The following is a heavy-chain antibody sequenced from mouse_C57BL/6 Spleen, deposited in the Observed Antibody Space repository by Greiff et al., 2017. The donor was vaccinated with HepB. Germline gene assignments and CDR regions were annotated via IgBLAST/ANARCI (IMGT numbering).Heavy chain of an antibody. D-gene: IGHD4-1*01. CDR1: GFTFTDYY. Sequence: EVQLQESGGGLVQPGGSLSLSCAASGFTFTDYYMSWVRQPPGKALEWLGFIRNKANGYTTEYSASVKGRFTISRDNSQSILYLQMNALRAEDSATYYCARSLGPYYFDYWGQGTTLTVSS. V-gene: IGHV7-3*01. CDR2: IRNKANGYTT. J-gene: IGHJ2*01. CDR3: ARSLGPYYFDY.